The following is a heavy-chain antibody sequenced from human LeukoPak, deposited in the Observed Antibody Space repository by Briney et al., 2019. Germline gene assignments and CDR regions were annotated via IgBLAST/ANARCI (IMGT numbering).Heavy chain of an antibody. D-gene: IGHD4-17*01. Sequence: GGSLRLSCAASGFTFSSYSMNWVRQAPGKGLEWVSSISSSSYIYYADSVKGRFTISRDNAKNSLYLQMNSLRAEDTAVYYCARCYGDYVGVWDFEFDPWGQGTLVTVSS. CDR3: ARCYGDYVGVWDFEFDP. CDR1: GFTFSSYS. V-gene: IGHV3-21*01. CDR2: ISSSSYI. J-gene: IGHJ5*02.